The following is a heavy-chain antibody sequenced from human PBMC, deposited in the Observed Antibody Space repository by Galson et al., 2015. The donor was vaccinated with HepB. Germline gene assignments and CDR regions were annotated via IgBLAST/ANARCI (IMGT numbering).Heavy chain of an antibody. CDR2: IYGDDSDI. V-gene: IGHV5-51*03. CDR1: GYTFTNYW. CDR3: ARMCGDYEKIDF. J-gene: IGHJ4*02. Sequence: QSGAEVKKPGESLTISCKGSGYTFTNYWIGWVRQLPGKGLECMGIIYGDDSDIRYSPSFQGQVTMSVDKSISTAYLQWSSLKASDTAMYFCARMCGDYEKIDFWGQGTLVTVSS. D-gene: IGHD4-17*01.